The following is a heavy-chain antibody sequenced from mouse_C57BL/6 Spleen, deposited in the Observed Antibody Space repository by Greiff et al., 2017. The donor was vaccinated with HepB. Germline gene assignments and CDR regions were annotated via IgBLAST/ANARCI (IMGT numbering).Heavy chain of an antibody. CDR3: ASFITTVVAEQGYFDV. CDR1: GYAFSSSW. J-gene: IGHJ1*03. Sequence: QVQLQQSGPELVKPGASVKISCKASGYAFSSSWMNWVKQRPGKGLEWIGRIYPGDGDTNYNGKFKGKATLTADKSSSTAYMQLSSLTSEDSAVYFCASFITTVVAEQGYFDVWGTGTTVTVSS. V-gene: IGHV1-82*01. D-gene: IGHD1-1*01. CDR2: IYPGDGDT.